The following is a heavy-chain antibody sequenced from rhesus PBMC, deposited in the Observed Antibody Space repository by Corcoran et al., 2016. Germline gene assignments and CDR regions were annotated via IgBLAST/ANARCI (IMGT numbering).Heavy chain of an antibody. CDR1: GFTFSDYY. CDR2: IRSKAYGGTA. D-gene: IGHD2-15*01. J-gene: IGHJ4*01. CDR3: TKDQYSFDY. V-gene: IGHV3-184*01. Sequence: EVQLVESGGGLVQPGGSLRLSCAASGFTFSDYYMYWVRQAPGKGLEWVGFIRSKAYGGTAEYAASVKGRFTISRDDSKSLAYLQMSSLKTEDTAVYYCTKDQYSFDYWGQGVLVTVSS.